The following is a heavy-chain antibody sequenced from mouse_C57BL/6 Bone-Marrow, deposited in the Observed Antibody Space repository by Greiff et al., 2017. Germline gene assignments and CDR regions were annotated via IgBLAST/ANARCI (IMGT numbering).Heavy chain of an antibody. CDR3: ARDPIDSSGSWFSY. V-gene: IGHV1-55*01. Sequence: QVQLKQPGAELVKPGASVKMSCKASGYTFTSYWITWVKQRPGQGLEWIGDIYPGSGSTNYNETFKSKATLTVDPSASTAYMQLSSLTSEDSAVYYCARDPIDSSGSWFSYWGQGTLVTVSA. D-gene: IGHD3-2*02. CDR2: IYPGSGST. CDR1: GYTFTSYW. J-gene: IGHJ3*01.